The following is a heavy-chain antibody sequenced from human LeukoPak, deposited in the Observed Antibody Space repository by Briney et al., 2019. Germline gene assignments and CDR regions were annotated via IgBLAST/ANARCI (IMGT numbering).Heavy chain of an antibody. CDR2: TYYRSKWYN. CDR3: ARELAATTTTPGFPTFDY. V-gene: IGHV6-1*01. J-gene: IGHJ4*02. CDR1: GDSVSSNSAA. Sequence: SQTLSLTCAISGDSVSSNSAAWNWIRQSPSRGLEWLGRTYYRSKWYNDYAVSVKSRITINPDTSKNQFSLQLNSVTPEDTAVYYCARELAATTTTPGFPTFDYWGQGTLVTVSS. D-gene: IGHD1-26*01.